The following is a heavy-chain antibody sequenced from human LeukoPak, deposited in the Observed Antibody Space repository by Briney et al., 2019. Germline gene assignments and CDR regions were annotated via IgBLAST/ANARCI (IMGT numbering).Heavy chain of an antibody. J-gene: IGHJ6*03. Sequence: SETLSLTCAVSGYSISSGYYWGWIRQPPGKGLEWIGSIYYSGSTYYNPSLKSRVTISVDTSKNQFSLKLTSVTAADTAVYYCARTLPHYYYYYMDVWGKGNTVTVSS. CDR1: GYSISSGYY. V-gene: IGHV4-38-2*01. CDR2: IYYSGST. CDR3: ARTLPHYYYYYMDV.